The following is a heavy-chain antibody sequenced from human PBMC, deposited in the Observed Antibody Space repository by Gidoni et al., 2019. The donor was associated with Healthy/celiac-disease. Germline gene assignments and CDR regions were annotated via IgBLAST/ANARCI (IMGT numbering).Heavy chain of an antibody. J-gene: IGHJ6*02. D-gene: IGHD1-7*01. CDR3: ARALEGNYPYYYGMDV. CDR1: GGTFSSYA. Sequence: QVQLVQSGAEVKKPGSSVKVSCKASGGTFSSYAISWVRQAPGQGLEWMGGIIPIFGTANYAQKFQGRVTITADESTSTAYMELSSLRSEDTAVYYCARALEGNYPYYYGMDVWGQGTTVTVSS. V-gene: IGHV1-69*01. CDR2: IIPIFGTA.